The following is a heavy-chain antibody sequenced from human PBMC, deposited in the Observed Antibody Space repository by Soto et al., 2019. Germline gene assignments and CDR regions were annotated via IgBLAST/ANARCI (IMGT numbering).Heavy chain of an antibody. V-gene: IGHV3-48*03. CDR2: ISSSGSTI. CDR3: ARLGYRTNGVCSGMDV. Sequence: EVQLVESGGGLVQPGGSLRLSCAASGFTFSSYEMNWVRQAPGKGLEWVSYISSSGSTIYYADSVKGRFTISRDNAKNSLYLQMNSLRAEDTAVYYCARLGYRTNGVCSGMDVWGQGTTVTVSS. D-gene: IGHD2-8*01. CDR1: GFTFSSYE. J-gene: IGHJ6*02.